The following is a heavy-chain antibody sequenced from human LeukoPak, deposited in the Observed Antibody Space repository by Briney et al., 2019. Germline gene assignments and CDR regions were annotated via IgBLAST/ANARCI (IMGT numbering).Heavy chain of an antibody. Sequence: PSETLSLTCTVSGGSISSYYWSWIRQPPGKGLEWIGYIYYSGSTNYNPSLKSRVTISVDTSKNQFSLKLSSVTAADTAVYYCARDKGGEGPDYWGQGTLVTVSS. D-gene: IGHD3-16*01. CDR1: GGSISSYY. J-gene: IGHJ4*02. CDR2: IYYSGST. CDR3: ARDKGGEGPDY. V-gene: IGHV4-59*01.